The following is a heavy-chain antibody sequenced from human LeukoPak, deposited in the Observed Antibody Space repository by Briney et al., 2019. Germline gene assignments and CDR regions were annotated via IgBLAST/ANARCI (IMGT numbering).Heavy chain of an antibody. V-gene: IGHV4-39*01. D-gene: IGHD1-26*01. CDR3: VRLGGSYFRHGYYFYYMDV. Sequence: PSETLSLTCTVSGGPLTDSSFFWGWIRQSPGAGLAWIGKIYLDGRTNYDPSLRNRVTISVDTSKNQFSLRLTPVTAADRAGYYCVRLGGSYFRHGYYFYYMDVWGKGTTVTVSS. J-gene: IGHJ6*03. CDR2: IYLDGRT. CDR1: GGPLTDSSFF.